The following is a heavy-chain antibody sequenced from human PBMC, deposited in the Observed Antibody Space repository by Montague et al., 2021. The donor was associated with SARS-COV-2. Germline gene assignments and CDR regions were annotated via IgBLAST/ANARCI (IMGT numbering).Heavy chain of an antibody. J-gene: IGHJ4*02. CDR3: VREGRSSAYAMDY. CDR1: GASMSGSY. V-gene: IGHV4-59*01. D-gene: IGHD3-22*01. CDR2: IYSSGST. Sequence: SKTLSLTCTVSGASMSGSYWGWVRQPPGKGPEWIGNIYSSGSTHYNPPLKSRVTISVDTSKSQFSLRLTSVTAADTAVYYCVREGRSSAYAMDYWGQGTLVTVSS.